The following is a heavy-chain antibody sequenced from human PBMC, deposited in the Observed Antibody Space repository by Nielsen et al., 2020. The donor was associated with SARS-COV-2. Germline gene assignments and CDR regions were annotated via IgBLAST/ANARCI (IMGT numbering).Heavy chain of an antibody. CDR2: ISGSGGAT. J-gene: IGHJ6*02. V-gene: IGHV3-23*01. CDR1: GFTLTTSA. Sequence: GESLKISCAAPGFTLTTSAMSWVRQAPGKGLEWVSAISGSGGATYYADSVQGRFTISRDNPKNTLYLQMDSLRAEDTAVYYCAKGCDSSKTGPCCTYYFYYAVDVWGQGTTVTVSS. CDR3: AKGCDSSKTGPCCTYYFYYAVDV. D-gene: IGHD4-11*01.